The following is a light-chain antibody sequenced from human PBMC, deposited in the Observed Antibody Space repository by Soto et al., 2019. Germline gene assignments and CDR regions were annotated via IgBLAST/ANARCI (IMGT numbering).Light chain of an antibody. V-gene: IGKV3-20*01. CDR1: QSVSSYS. CDR3: QQYDSSPRT. J-gene: IGKJ1*01. Sequence: ENVLTQSPGTLSLSPGERATLSCRANQSVSSYSLAWYQQKPGQAPRLVMYGTSNRATGIPDRFSGSGSGTDFTLTISRLEPEDFAVYYCQQYDSSPRTFGQGTKVEIK. CDR2: GTS.